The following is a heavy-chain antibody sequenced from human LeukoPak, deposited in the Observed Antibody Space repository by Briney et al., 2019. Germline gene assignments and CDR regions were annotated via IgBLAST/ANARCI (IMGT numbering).Heavy chain of an antibody. V-gene: IGHV6-1*01. D-gene: IGHD1-1*01. CDR1: GDSVSSKSAA. CDR2: TYYRSKWYN. CDR3: ARDPGVTTGTYNFDS. Sequence: SQTLSLTCAISGDSVSSKSAAWNWIRQSPSRGLERLGRTYYRSKWYNEYAVSLKGRITINPDTSKNQFSLQLNSVAPEDTAVYYCARDPGVTTGTYNFDSWGQGSLVTVSS. J-gene: IGHJ4*02.